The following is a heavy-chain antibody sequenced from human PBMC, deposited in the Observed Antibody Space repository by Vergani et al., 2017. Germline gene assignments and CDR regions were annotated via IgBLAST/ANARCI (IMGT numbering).Heavy chain of an antibody. V-gene: IGHV1-2*02. CDR2: INPNSGGT. D-gene: IGHD6-19*01. CDR1: GYTFTGYY. Sequence: QVQLVQSGAEVQKPGASVKVSCKASGYTFTGYYMHWVRQAPGQGLEWMGWINPNSGGTNYAQKLQGRVTMTTDTSTSTAYMELRSLRSDDTAVYYCAREQWLPIDYFDYWGQGTLVTVSS. J-gene: IGHJ4*02. CDR3: AREQWLPIDYFDY.